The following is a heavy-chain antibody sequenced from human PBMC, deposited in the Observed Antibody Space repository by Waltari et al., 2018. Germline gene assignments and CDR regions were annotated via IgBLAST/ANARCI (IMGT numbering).Heavy chain of an antibody. D-gene: IGHD3-22*01. CDR1: GYPFNRFG. J-gene: IGHJ6*02. Sequence: QLVQSGSELKSPGASVQVSCKASGYPFNRFGINWVRQAPGQGLEWMGWINTNSETPAYAQDFRGRFVFSLDTSASTAYLQISSLKADDTAVYYCARDGASSSRGYYYALDVWGQGTTVTVSS. V-gene: IGHV7-4-1*02. CDR2: INTNSETP. CDR3: ARDGASSSRGYYYALDV.